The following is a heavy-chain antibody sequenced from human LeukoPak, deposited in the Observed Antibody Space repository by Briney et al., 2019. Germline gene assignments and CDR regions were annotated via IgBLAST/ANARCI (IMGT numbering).Heavy chain of an antibody. Sequence: PSETLSLTCTVSGGSISSYYWGWIRQPPGKGLEWIGTIYYSGSTYYNPSLKSRVTISVDTSKNQFSLNLSSVTAADTAVYFCARRGVVTASPFDYWGQGTLVTVSS. CDR1: GGSISSYY. J-gene: IGHJ4*02. CDR2: IYYSGST. V-gene: IGHV4-59*01. D-gene: IGHD2-21*02. CDR3: ARRGVVTASPFDY.